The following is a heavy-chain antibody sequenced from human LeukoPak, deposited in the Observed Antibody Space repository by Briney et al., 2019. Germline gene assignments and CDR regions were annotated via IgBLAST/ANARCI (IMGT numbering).Heavy chain of an antibody. CDR3: AKGVAAAGLFDY. CDR1: GFTFNIYA. V-gene: IGHV3-23*01. CDR2: ISGSGGST. J-gene: IGHJ4*02. D-gene: IGHD6-13*01. Sequence: GASLRLSCASSGFTFNIYAMSWVRQAPGKGLEWVSAISGSGGSTYYADSAKGRFTVSRDNSKNTLYLQMNSLRVEDTAVYYCAKGVAAAGLFDYWGQGTLVTVSS.